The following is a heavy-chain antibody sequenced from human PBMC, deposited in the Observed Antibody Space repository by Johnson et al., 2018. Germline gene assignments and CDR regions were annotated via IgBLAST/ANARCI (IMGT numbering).Heavy chain of an antibody. Sequence: VQLVESGGGVVQPGRSLRLSCAASGFTFSSYGMHWVRQAPGKGLEWVAVISYDGSNKYYADSVKGRFTISRDNSKNTRYLQMNSLRAEETAVYYWVCGVLGDIVLMLYAEYFQHWGQGTLVTVSS. J-gene: IGHJ1*01. CDR2: ISYDGSNK. CDR1: GFTFSSYG. CDR3: VCGVLGDIVLMLYAEYFQH. D-gene: IGHD2-8*01. V-gene: IGHV3-30*03.